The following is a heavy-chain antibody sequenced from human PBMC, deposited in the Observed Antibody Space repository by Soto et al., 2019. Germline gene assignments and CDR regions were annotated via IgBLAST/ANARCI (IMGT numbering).Heavy chain of an antibody. J-gene: IGHJ5*02. Sequence: GGSLRLSCAASGFTFSSYGMHWVRQAPGKGLEWVAVISYDGSNKYYADSVKGRFTISRDNSKNTLYLQMNSLRAEDTAVYYCAKDPRRAMIVVDWFDPWGQGTLVTVSS. CDR3: AKDPRRAMIVVDWFDP. CDR2: ISYDGSNK. CDR1: GFTFSSYG. V-gene: IGHV3-30*18. D-gene: IGHD3-22*01.